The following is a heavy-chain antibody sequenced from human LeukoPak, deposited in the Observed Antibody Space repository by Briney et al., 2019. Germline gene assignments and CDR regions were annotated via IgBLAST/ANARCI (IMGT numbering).Heavy chain of an antibody. V-gene: IGHV3-15*01. Sequence: GGSLRLSCAASGLTFNNAWLNWVRPAPGKGLEWVVRTKSKTGGGTIEYAAPVKGRLTISRDDSKNTLDLQTNSLKTEDTAVYDCITGRYWGQGTLVTVSS. CDR2: TKSKTGGGTI. CDR3: ITGRY. J-gene: IGHJ4*02. CDR1: GLTFNNAW.